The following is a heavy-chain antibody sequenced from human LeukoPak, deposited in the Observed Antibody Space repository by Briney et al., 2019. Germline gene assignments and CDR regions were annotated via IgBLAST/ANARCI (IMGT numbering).Heavy chain of an antibody. CDR1: GDSISIYY. CDR2: IYTSGST. Sequence: SETLSLTCTVSGDSISIYYWSWIRQPAGKGLEWIGRIYTSGSTNYNPSLKSRVTMSVDTSKNQFSLKLSSVTAADTAVYYCARDGYSGNDGLWGQGSLVTVSS. CDR3: ARDGYSGNDGL. V-gene: IGHV4-4*07. D-gene: IGHD5-12*01. J-gene: IGHJ4*02.